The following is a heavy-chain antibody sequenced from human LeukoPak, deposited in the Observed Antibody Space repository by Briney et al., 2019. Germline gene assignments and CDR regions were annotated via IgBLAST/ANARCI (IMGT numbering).Heavy chain of an antibody. V-gene: IGHV4-31*03. Sequence: SQTLSLTCTVSGGSISSGGYSWSWIRQHPGKGLEWIGYIYYSGSTYYNPSLKSRVTISVDTSKNQFSLKLSSVTAADTAVYYCARDPLGLATSWGQGTLITVSS. J-gene: IGHJ4*02. CDR3: ARDPLGLATS. D-gene: IGHD5-12*01. CDR1: GGSISSGGYS. CDR2: IYYSGST.